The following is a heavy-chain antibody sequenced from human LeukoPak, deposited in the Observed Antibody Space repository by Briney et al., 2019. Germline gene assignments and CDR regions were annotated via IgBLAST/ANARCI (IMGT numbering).Heavy chain of an antibody. CDR1: GFTFITYG. Sequence: GPLRLSCAASGFTFITYGLYWVGPAPGKALEWVALISYDGSSKYYADSVKGRIIISRDNSKNIMNLQMNSLRADDTAVYYCANGLVTRLYYFDYWGQGTLVTVSS. D-gene: IGHD4-23*01. CDR2: ISYDGSSK. CDR3: ANGLVTRLYYFDY. J-gene: IGHJ4*02. V-gene: IGHV3-30*18.